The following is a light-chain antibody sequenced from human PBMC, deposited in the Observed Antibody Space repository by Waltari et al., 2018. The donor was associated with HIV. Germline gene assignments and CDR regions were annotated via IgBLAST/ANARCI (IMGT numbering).Light chain of an antibody. J-gene: IGKJ4*01. V-gene: IGKV3-11*01. CDR2: DAS. CDR1: QSVSY. CDR3: QQRSNWPPA. Sequence: EIVLTQSPATLSLSPGERATLSCRASQSVSYFAWYQQKPGQAPRLLIYDASKRATGIPARFSGSGSGTDFTLTINSLEPEDFAVYYCQQRSNWPPAFGGGTKVEIK.